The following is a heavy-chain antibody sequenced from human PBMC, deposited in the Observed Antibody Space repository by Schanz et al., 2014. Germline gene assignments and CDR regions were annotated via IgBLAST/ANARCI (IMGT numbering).Heavy chain of an antibody. CDR2: INSDGTTT. D-gene: IGHD6-19*01. J-gene: IGHJ4*02. Sequence: VQLLESGGGMVQPGGSLRLSCAVSGFTVSANYMIWVRQPPGKGLEWVSHINSDGTTTTYADSVKGRFTISRDNAKNSLYLQMNSLRVEDTAVYYCAKAGSGWSTAGYYYWGQGTLVAVAS. V-gene: IGHV3-11*01. CDR1: GFTVSANY. CDR3: AKAGSGWSTAGYYY.